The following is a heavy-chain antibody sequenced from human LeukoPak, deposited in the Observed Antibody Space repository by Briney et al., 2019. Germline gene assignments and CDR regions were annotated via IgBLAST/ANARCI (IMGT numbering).Heavy chain of an antibody. J-gene: IGHJ3*02. CDR2: IYYSGST. V-gene: IGHV4-31*03. D-gene: IGHD3-3*01. CDR1: GGSISSGGYY. Sequence: SQTLSLTCTVSGGSISSGGYYWSWIRQHPGKGLEWIGYIYYSGSTYYNPSLKSRVTISVDTSKNQFSLKLSSVTAADTAVYHCARVPILHTAFDIWGQGTMVTVSS. CDR3: ARVPILHTAFDI.